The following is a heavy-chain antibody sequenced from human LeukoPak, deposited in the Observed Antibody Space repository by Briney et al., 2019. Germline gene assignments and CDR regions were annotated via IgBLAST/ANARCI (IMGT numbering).Heavy chain of an antibody. Sequence: PGGSLRLSCTGSGFTFSSYSMNWVRQAPGKGLEWVSSISSSSSYRYHEESVKGRFSISRDNARNSLYLQTNSLRAEDTAVYYCARDSPNEAILWWSIDYWGQGTLVTVSS. CDR1: GFTFSSYS. CDR2: ISSSSSYR. J-gene: IGHJ4*02. CDR3: ARDSPNEAILWWSIDY. D-gene: IGHD2-21*01. V-gene: IGHV3-21*01.